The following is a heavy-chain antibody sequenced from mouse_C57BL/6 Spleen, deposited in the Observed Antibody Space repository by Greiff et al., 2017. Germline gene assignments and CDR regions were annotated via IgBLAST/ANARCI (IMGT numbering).Heavy chain of an antibody. CDR3: ARRWDGSTSWFAY. J-gene: IGHJ3*01. V-gene: IGHV1-50*01. D-gene: IGHD1-1*01. CDR2: IDPSDSYT. CDR1: GYTFTSYW. Sequence: QVQLQQPGAELVKPGASVKLSCKASGYTFTSYWMQWVKQRPGQGLEWIGEIDPSDSYTNYNQKFKGKATLTVDTSSSTAYMQLSSLTSEDSAVDYCARRWDGSTSWFAYWGQGTLVTVSA.